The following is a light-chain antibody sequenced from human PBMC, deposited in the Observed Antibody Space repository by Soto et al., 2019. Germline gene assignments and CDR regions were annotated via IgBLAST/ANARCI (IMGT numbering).Light chain of an antibody. J-gene: IGLJ1*01. CDR2: RNN. CDR3: AAWDDSLSGLV. CDR1: SSNIGGNY. V-gene: IGLV1-47*01. Sequence: QSVLTQPPSASGTPGQRVTISCSGSSSNIGGNYVYWYQQLPGTAPKLLIYRNNQRPSGVPDRFSGSKSGTSASLAISGLRSEDEADYYCAAWDDSLSGLVFGTGTKVTVL.